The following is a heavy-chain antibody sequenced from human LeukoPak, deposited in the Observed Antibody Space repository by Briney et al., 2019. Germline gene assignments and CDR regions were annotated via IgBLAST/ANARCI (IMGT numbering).Heavy chain of an antibody. CDR2: IYPGESDT. CDR1: GYSFTNYW. Sequence: GESLKISCKGSGYSFTNYWIAWVRQMPGKGLEWMGIIYPGESDTRYSQSFQGQVTISADKSISTAYLQWSSLKASDTAMYYCARKSGRAFDIWGQGTMVTVSS. J-gene: IGHJ3*02. D-gene: IGHD2-15*01. V-gene: IGHV5-51*01. CDR3: ARKSGRAFDI.